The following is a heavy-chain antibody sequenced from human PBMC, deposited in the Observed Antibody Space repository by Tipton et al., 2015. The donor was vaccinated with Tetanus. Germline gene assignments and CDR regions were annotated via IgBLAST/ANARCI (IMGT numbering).Heavy chain of an antibody. J-gene: IGHJ4*02. CDR3: ARWGADYYDSSGYSQPFDY. V-gene: IGHV4-31*03. Sequence: TLSLTCTVSGGSISSSSYYWGWIRQPPGKGLEWIGYIYYSGSTYYNPSLKSRVTISVDTSKNQFSLKLSSVTAADTAVYYCARWGADYYDSSGYSQPFDYWGQGTLVTVSS. CDR1: GGSISSSSYY. D-gene: IGHD3-22*01. CDR2: IYYSGST.